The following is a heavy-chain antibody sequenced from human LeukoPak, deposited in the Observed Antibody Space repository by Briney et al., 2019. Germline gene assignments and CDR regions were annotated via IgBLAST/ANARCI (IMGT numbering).Heavy chain of an antibody. J-gene: IGHJ4*02. CDR1: GFTFSSYA. D-gene: IGHD5-24*01. Sequence: GGSLRLSCAASGFTFSSYAMTWVRQAPGKGLEWVSAISSDGTYIYYGDSVRGRFTSSRDNSKSTLYLQMSNLRAEDTAVYFCAKNRATGLAFYDYWGQGTQVTVSS. CDR2: ISSDGTYI. CDR3: AKNRATGLAFYDY. V-gene: IGHV3-23*01.